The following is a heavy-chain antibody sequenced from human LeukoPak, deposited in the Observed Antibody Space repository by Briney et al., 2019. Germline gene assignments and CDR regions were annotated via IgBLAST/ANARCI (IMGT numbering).Heavy chain of an antibody. D-gene: IGHD3-10*01. J-gene: IGHJ3*02. V-gene: IGHV1-69*06. CDR2: IIPIFGTA. CDR1: GGTFSSYA. Sequence: SVKVSCKASGGTFSSYAISWVRQVPGQGLEWMGGIIPIFGTANYAQKFQGRVTITADKSTSTAYMELSSLRSEDTAVYYCARDAHYYGSGSYYTDAFDIWGQGTMVTVSS. CDR3: ARDAHYYGSGSYYTDAFDI.